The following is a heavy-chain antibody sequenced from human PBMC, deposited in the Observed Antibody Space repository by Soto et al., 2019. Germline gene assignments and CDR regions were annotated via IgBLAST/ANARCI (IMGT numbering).Heavy chain of an antibody. CDR3: ARHVFITVVRGTTVTFEYYNGMDV. D-gene: IGHD3-10*01. J-gene: IGHJ6*02. CDR1: EGSSRNHNGS. Sequence: LLTLRLSWTVSEGSSRNHNGSWTIIRQPPGEGLEWIGSMYYSGSTYYSPSLKSRVTISEDTSKNQFSLKLSSVTAADTAVYFCARHVFITVVRGTTVTFEYYNGMDVWGPGTTVTVSS. V-gene: IGHV4-39*01. CDR2: MYYSGST.